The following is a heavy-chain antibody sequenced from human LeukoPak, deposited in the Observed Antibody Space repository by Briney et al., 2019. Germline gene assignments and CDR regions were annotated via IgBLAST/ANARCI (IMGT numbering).Heavy chain of an antibody. V-gene: IGHV3-23*01. CDR1: GFTFSSYA. Sequence: PGGSLRLSCATSGFTFSSYAMSWVRQAPGKGLEWVSAISGSGGSTYYAGSVKGRFTISRDNSKNTLYLQMNSLRAEDTAVYYCAKEYGSALRHAADYWGQGTLVTVSS. CDR2: ISGSGGST. CDR3: AKEYGSALRHAADY. D-gene: IGHD3-10*01. J-gene: IGHJ4*02.